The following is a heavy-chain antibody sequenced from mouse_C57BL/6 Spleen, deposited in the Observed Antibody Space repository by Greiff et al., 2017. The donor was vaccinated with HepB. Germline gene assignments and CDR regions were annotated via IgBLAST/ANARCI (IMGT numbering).Heavy chain of an antibody. CDR3: ARGYDSYYFDY. J-gene: IGHJ2*01. V-gene: IGHV1-61*01. CDR2: IYPSDSET. Sequence: QVQLQQPGAELVRPGSSVKLSCKASGYTFTSYWMDWVKQRPGQGLEWIGNIYPSDSETHYNQKFKDKATLTVDKSSSTAYMQLSSLTSEDSAVYYCARGYDSYYFDYWGQGTTLTVSS. CDR1: GYTFTSYW. D-gene: IGHD2-4*01.